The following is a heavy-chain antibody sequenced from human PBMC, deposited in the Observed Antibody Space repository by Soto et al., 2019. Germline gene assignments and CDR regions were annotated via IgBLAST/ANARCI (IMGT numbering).Heavy chain of an antibody. CDR3: ARVGAYFGEFDYFDY. Sequence: EVHLVESGGGLVKPGGSLRLSCAASGFTFAFYTMNWVRQAPGKGLQWVSSISRYSNDKYYADSVRGRFTISRDNARNSLFLQMDSLRAEDTAVYYCARVGAYFGEFDYFDYWGQGTPVTVSS. CDR1: GFTFAFYT. J-gene: IGHJ4*02. V-gene: IGHV3-21*01. D-gene: IGHD3-10*01. CDR2: ISRYSNDK.